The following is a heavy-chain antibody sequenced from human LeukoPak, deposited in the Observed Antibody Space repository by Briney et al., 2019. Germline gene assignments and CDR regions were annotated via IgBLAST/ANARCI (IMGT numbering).Heavy chain of an antibody. Sequence: ASVKVSCKVSGYTFTDYYMHWVQQAPGKGLEWMGLVDPEDGETIYAEKFQGRVTISADTSADTAYMELSSLRSEDTAVYYCATDMKLISGQNYWGNPLPAFDIWGQGTMVTVSS. CDR3: ATDMKLISGQNYWGNPLPAFDI. CDR1: GYTFTDYY. V-gene: IGHV1-69-2*01. J-gene: IGHJ3*02. D-gene: IGHD3-16*01. CDR2: VDPEDGET.